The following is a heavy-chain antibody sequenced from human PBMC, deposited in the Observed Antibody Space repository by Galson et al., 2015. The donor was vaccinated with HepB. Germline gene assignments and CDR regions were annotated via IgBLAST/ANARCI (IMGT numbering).Heavy chain of an antibody. J-gene: IGHJ4*02. D-gene: IGHD6-13*01. CDR3: AKDITTSSWHLEF. CDR1: GFIFDDYA. Sequence: SLRLSCAASGFIFDDYAMHWVRQAPGKGLEWVSGISWNSGSIGYVDSVKGRFTISRDNANKSLYLQMNSLRAEDTALYYCAKDITTSSWHLEFWGQGTLVAVSS. CDR2: ISWNSGSI. V-gene: IGHV3-9*01.